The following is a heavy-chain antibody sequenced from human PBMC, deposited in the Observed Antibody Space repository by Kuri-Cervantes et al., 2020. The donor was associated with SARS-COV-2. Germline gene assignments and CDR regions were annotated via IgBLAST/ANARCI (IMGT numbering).Heavy chain of an antibody. CDR1: GFAFSSYA. V-gene: IGHV3-30*04. D-gene: IGHD3-10*01. CDR3: ARETKTSMVRGVILGWSDP. J-gene: IGHJ5*02. Sequence: GGSLRLSCAASGFAFSSYAMHWVRQAPGKGLEWVALLSYDVDNGFYADSVKGRFTISRDNSKNTLYLQMNSLRAEDTAVYYCARETKTSMVRGVILGWSDPWGQGTLVTVSS. CDR2: LSYDVDNG.